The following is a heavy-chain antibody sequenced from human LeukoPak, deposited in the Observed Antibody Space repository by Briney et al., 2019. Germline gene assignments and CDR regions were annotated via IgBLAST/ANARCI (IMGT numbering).Heavy chain of an antibody. CDR3: ARDRAGYYYGSGSAYGMDV. CDR1: GFTFSYYS. CDR2: ISSSSTAI. D-gene: IGHD3-10*01. Sequence: GGSLRLSCAASGFTFSYYSMNWVRQAPGKGLEWVSYISSSSTAIYYADSVKGRFTISRDNAKNSLYLQMNSLRDEDTAVYYCARDRAGYYYGSGSAYGMDVWGQGTTVTVSS. J-gene: IGHJ6*02. V-gene: IGHV3-48*02.